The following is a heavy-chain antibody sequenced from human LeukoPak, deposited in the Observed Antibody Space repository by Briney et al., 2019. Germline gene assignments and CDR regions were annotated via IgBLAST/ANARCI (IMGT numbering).Heavy chain of an antibody. Sequence: PSEPLSLTCTVSGGSISSYYWGWIRPPPGKGLEWIGSIYYSGSTYYNPSLKSRVTISVDTSKNQFSLKLSSVTAADTAVYYCARVSGITMIVVVNSDAFDIWGQGTMVTVSS. V-gene: IGHV4-39*07. J-gene: IGHJ3*02. D-gene: IGHD3-22*01. CDR3: ARVSGITMIVVVNSDAFDI. CDR1: GGSISSYY. CDR2: IYYSGST.